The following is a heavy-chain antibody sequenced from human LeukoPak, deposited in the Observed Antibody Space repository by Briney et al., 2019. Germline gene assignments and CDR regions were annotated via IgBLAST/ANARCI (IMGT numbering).Heavy chain of an antibody. J-gene: IGHJ4*02. CDR2: IYPKSGAT. Sequence: GASVKVSCKGSGYTFTGYYMHWVRQAPGQGVEGMGWIYPKSGATKYAQKFQRRLPMTRHTSISTAYMELSGLRSDDTAVYYCGTLLSNGPFDYWGQGSLVTVSS. CDR3: GTLLSNGPFDY. CDR1: GYTFTGYY. V-gene: IGHV1-2*02.